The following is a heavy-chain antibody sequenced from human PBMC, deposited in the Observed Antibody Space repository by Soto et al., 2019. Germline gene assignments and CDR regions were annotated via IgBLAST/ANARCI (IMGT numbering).Heavy chain of an antibody. D-gene: IGHD3-3*02. CDR3: AAEHIWSGYFRVDDFDI. V-gene: IGHV1-8*01. CDR1: GYTFTSYD. Sequence: QVQLVQSGAEVKKPGASVKVSCKASGYTFTSYDINWVRQATGQGLEWMGWMNPNSGNTGYAQKFQGRVTMTRNTSISTAYMELSSLRSEDTAVYYWAAEHIWSGYFRVDDFDIWGQGKMVTVSS. CDR2: MNPNSGNT. J-gene: IGHJ3*02.